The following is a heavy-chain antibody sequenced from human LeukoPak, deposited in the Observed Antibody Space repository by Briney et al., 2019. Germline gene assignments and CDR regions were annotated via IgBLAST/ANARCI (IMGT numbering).Heavy chain of an antibody. CDR1: GGSISSGSYY. V-gene: IGHV4-61*02. CDR3: ARLMTTVTTYWFDP. Sequence: PSETLSLTCTVSGGSISSGSYYWSWIRQPAGKGLEWIGRIYTSGSTNYNPSLKSRVTISVDTSKNQFSLKLSSVTAADTAVYYCARLMTTVTTYWFDPWGQGTLVTVSS. CDR2: IYTSGST. J-gene: IGHJ5*02. D-gene: IGHD4-17*01.